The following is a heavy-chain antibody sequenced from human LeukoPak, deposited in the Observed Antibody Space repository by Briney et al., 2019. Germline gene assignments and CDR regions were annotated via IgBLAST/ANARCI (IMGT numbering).Heavy chain of an antibody. CDR2: ISGSGGST. CDR3: AKRLGTTVGLYYYGMDV. D-gene: IGHD4-17*01. V-gene: IGHV3-23*01. Sequence: HTGGSLRLSCAASGFTFSSYAMSWVRQAPGKGLEWVSAISGSGGSTYYADSVKGRFTISRDNSKNTLYLQMNSLRAEDTAVYYCAKRLGTTVGLYYYGMDVWGQGTTVTVSS. CDR1: GFTFSSYA. J-gene: IGHJ6*02.